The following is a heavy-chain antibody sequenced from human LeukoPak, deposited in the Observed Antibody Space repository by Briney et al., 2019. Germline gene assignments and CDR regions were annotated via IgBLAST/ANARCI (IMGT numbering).Heavy chain of an antibody. CDR1: GFTFSSYE. CDR3: ARGYYDSSGYFYFDY. Sequence: GGSLRLSCAASGFTFSSYEMNWVRQAPGKGLEWVSYISSSGSTIYYADSVKGRFTISRDNAKNSLYLQMNSLRAKDTAVYYCARGYYDSSGYFYFDYWGQGTLVTVSS. V-gene: IGHV3-48*03. D-gene: IGHD3-22*01. CDR2: ISSSGSTI. J-gene: IGHJ4*02.